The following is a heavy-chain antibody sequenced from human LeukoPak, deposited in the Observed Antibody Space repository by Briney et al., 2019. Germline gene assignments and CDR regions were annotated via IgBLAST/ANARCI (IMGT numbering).Heavy chain of an antibody. CDR1: GGAITGHH. Sequence: SETLSLTCNVSGGAITGHHWSWLRQSPEKGLEWIGFIYFNGMTKYSPSLESRVTISVDTSKNQFSLRLTSVTAADTAVYFCARQFPPYHSGSHYFDNWGQGMQVTVSS. J-gene: IGHJ4*02. CDR2: IYFNGMT. V-gene: IGHV4-59*08. CDR3: ARQFPPYHSGSHYFDN. D-gene: IGHD3-10*01.